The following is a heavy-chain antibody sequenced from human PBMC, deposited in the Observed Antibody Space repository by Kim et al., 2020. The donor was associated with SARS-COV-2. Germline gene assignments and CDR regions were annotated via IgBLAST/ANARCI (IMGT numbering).Heavy chain of an antibody. CDR3: ARVRDANNYQSYFDY. J-gene: IGHJ4*02. V-gene: IGHV1-46*01. D-gene: IGHD2-2*01. Sequence: EKVQGRVTMTRDTSTTTVYMELSSLRSEDTAVYYGARVRDANNYQSYFDYWGQGTLVTVSS.